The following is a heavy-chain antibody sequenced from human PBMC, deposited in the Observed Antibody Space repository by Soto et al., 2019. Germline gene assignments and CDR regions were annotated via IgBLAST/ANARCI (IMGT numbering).Heavy chain of an antibody. J-gene: IGHJ4*02. CDR3: ARGHYDFWSGYFATIDY. CDR1: GGSISNYY. D-gene: IGHD3-3*01. CDR2: IHYSGST. Sequence: SETLSLTCTVSGGSISNYYWSWIRQPPGKGLEWIGYIHYSGSTKYNPSLKSRVTISADTSKNQFSLKLSSVTAADAAVYYCARGHYDFWSGYFATIDYWGQGTLVSVTT. V-gene: IGHV4-59*08.